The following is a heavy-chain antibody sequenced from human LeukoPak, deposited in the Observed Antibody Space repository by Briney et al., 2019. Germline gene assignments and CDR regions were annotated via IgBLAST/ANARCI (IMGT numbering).Heavy chain of an antibody. V-gene: IGHV3-30*18. CDR3: AKATVTNYYYYGMDV. D-gene: IGHD4-17*01. CDR2: ISYDGSNK. J-gene: IGHJ6*02. Sequence: SGGSLRLSCAASGFTFSSYGMHWVRQAPGKGLEWVAVISYDGSNKYYADSVKGRFTISRDNSKNTLYLQMNSLRAEDTAVYYCAKATVTNYYYYGMDVWGQGTTVTVSS. CDR1: GFTFSSYG.